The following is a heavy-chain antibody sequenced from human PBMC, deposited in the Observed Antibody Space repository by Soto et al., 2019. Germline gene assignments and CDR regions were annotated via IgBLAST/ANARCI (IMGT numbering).Heavy chain of an antibody. CDR2: VYHTGSS. D-gene: IGHD1-20*01. Sequence: PSETLSLTCNVSGDSMDKYYWTWIRQPPGKGLELIGYVYHTGSSRYSPSLTSRVTMSVDTSKNQISLKLTSVTAADTGVYYCARGGPYDWNYYVFWGQGTLVTVSS. CDR3: ARGGPYDWNYYVF. J-gene: IGHJ4*02. V-gene: IGHV4-59*01. CDR1: GDSMDKYY.